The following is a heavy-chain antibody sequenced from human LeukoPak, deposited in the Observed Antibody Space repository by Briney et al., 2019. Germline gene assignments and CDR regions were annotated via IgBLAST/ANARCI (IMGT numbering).Heavy chain of an antibody. Sequence: AGGFLILSSAACGFTFSSYVMRLVRQAADERVGRVAFKRYDVINKYYAASVNGRFTIYRDNSKNELYLQMYSLRAKDTAVYYRAKEDIVVVPSAMNFDYWGQGTLVTVSS. CDR1: GFTFSSYV. J-gene: IGHJ4*02. V-gene: IGHV3-30*02. D-gene: IGHD2-2*01. CDR3: AKEDIVVVPSAMNFDY. CDR2: KRYDVINK.